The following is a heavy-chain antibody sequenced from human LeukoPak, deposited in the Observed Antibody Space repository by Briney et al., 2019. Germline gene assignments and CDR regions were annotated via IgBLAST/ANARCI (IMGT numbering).Heavy chain of an antibody. CDR1: GFTFSSYS. J-gene: IGHJ4*02. CDR3: ARVHSGLFDY. CDR2: ITSSSTYI. V-gene: IGHV3-21*01. D-gene: IGHD5-12*01. Sequence: GGSLRLSCAASGFTFSSYSMSWVRQAPGKGLEWVSSITSSSTYIYYAESVKGRFTISRDNAKNSLYLQMNSLRAEDTAVYYCARVHSGLFDYWGQGTLVTVSS.